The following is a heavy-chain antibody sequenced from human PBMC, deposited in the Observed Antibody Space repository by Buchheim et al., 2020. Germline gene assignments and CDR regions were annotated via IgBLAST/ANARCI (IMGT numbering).Heavy chain of an antibody. V-gene: IGHV3-7*01. CDR3: ARDLIVIVSTGANWFDP. CDR1: GFTYSRYW. J-gene: IGHJ5*02. D-gene: IGHD5/OR15-5a*01. CDR2: MNQDGSEK. Sequence: EVQLVESGGGLVQSGGSLRLSCAASGFTYSRYWMSWVRQAPGKGLEWVANMNQDGSEKYYVDSVKGRFTISRDNAKNSLFLQMNSLRAEDTAVYYCARDLIVIVSTGANWFDPWGQGTL.